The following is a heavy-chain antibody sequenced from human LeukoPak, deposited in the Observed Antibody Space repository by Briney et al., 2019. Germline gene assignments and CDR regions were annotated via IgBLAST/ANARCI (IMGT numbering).Heavy chain of an antibody. Sequence: KPSETLSLTCTVSGGSISSSSYYWGWIRQPPGKGLEWIGSIYYSGSTYYNPSLKSRVTISVDTSKNQFSLKLSSVTAADTAVYYCASIPIVVVPAAMAGDAFDIWGQGTMVTVSS. CDR2: IYYSGST. J-gene: IGHJ3*02. D-gene: IGHD2-2*01. CDR3: ASIPIVVVPAAMAGDAFDI. CDR1: GGSISSSSYY. V-gene: IGHV4-39*07.